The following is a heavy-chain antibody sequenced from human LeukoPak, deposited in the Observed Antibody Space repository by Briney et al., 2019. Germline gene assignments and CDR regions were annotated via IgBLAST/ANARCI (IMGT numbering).Heavy chain of an antibody. CDR2: IKPDGSKK. CDR1: GFTVSSNY. V-gene: IGHV3-7*03. D-gene: IGHD2-21*02. J-gene: IGHJ4*02. Sequence: GGSLRLSCAASGFTVSSNYMSWVRQAPGKGLEWVANIKPDGSKKNYVDSVKGRFTISRDNARNSLFLQMSSLRVEETAVYYCARGDIDFWGRGTLVTVSS. CDR3: ARGDIDF.